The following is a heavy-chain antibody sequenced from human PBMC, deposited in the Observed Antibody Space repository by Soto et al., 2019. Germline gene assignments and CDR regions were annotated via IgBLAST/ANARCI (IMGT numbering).Heavy chain of an antibody. V-gene: IGHV4-34*01. CDR3: ARGGPRGRAAAGLYGYFQH. D-gene: IGHD6-13*01. J-gene: IGHJ1*01. CDR1: GGSFSGYY. CDR2: INHSGST. Sequence: PSETLSLTCAVYGGSFSGYYWSWIRQPPGKGLEWIGEINHSGSTNYNPSLKSRVTISVDTSKNQFSLKLSSVTAADTAVYYCARGGPRGRAAAGLYGYFQHWGQGTLVTVSS.